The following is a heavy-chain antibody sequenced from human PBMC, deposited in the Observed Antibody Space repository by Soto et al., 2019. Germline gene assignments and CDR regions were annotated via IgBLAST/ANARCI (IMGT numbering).Heavy chain of an antibody. CDR3: ARVNRGGDGAFDY. CDR1: GITFSSYA. D-gene: IGHD2-21*01. Sequence: LRLSCAASGITFSSYAMHWVRQGPGKGLEWVGVISYDGNNKNVADSVKGRFTVSRDNSKNTLYLQMNSLRVEDTAVYYCARVNRGGDGAFDYWGQGTLVTVSS. V-gene: IGHV3-30-3*01. CDR2: ISYDGNNK. J-gene: IGHJ4*02.